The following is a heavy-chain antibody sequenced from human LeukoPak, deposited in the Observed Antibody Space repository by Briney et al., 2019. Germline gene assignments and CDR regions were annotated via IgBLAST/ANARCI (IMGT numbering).Heavy chain of an antibody. CDR2: IYYSGST. CDR3: ARSRITMIGQGWFDP. V-gene: IGHV4-59*01. J-gene: IGHJ5*02. Sequence: SETLSLTCTVSGGSISSYCWSWIRQPPGKGLEWIGYIYYSGSTNYNPSLKSRVTISVDTSKNQFSLKLSSVTAADTAVYYCARSRITMIGQGWFDPWGQGTLVTVSS. CDR1: GGSISSYC. D-gene: IGHD3-22*01.